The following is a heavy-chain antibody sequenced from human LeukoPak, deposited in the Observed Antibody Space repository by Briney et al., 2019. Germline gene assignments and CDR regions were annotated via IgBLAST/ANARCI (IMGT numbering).Heavy chain of an antibody. Sequence: SETLSLTCTVSGGSISSYYWSWIRQPPGKGLEWIGYIYYSGSTNYNPSLKSRVTISVDTSKNQFSLKLSSVTAADTAVYYCARVKGCSGGSCYPRYYFDYWGQGTLVTVSS. V-gene: IGHV4-59*12. CDR1: GGSISSYY. CDR2: IYYSGST. D-gene: IGHD2-15*01. CDR3: ARVKGCSGGSCYPRYYFDY. J-gene: IGHJ4*02.